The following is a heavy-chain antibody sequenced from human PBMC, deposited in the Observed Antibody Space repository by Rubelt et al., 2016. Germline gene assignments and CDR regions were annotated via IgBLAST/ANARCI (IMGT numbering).Heavy chain of an antibody. CDR3: ARDRTWLVPGLDAFDI. V-gene: IGHV1-3*01. D-gene: IGHD6-19*01. CDR1: GYTFTSYA. Sequence: QVQLVQSGAEVKKPGASVKVSCKASGYTFTSYAMHWVRQAPGQRLEWMGWINAGNGNTNYAQKLQGRVTMTTDTSTSTAYMELRSLRSDDTAGYYCARDRTWLVPGLDAFDIWGQGTMVTVSS. CDR2: INAGNGNT. J-gene: IGHJ3*02.